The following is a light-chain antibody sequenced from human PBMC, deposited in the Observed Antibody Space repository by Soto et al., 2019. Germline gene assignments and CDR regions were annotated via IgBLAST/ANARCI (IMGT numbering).Light chain of an antibody. V-gene: IGKV3-15*01. J-gene: IGKJ1*01. CDR2: GAS. CDR3: QQYNNWPPVT. Sequence: EIVFTQSPGTQSFSPGERATRSCRASQSVSSNLAWYQQKPGQAPRLLIYGASTRATGIPARFSGSGSGTEFTLTISSLQSEDFAVYYCQQYNNWPPVTFGQGTKVDIK. CDR1: QSVSSN.